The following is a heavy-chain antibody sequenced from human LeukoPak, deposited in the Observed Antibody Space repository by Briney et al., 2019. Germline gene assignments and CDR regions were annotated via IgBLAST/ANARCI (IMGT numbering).Heavy chain of an antibody. CDR1: GFTFSSYA. Sequence: GGSLRLSCAASGFTFSSYAMSWVRQAPGKGLEWVSAISSSGGSTYYADSVKGRFTLSRDNSKNTLYLQMNSLRAEDTAVYYFAKQGVVGIPFDPWGQRTLVTVSS. D-gene: IGHD2-21*01. CDR2: ISSSGGST. CDR3: AKQGVVGIPFDP. V-gene: IGHV3-23*01. J-gene: IGHJ5*02.